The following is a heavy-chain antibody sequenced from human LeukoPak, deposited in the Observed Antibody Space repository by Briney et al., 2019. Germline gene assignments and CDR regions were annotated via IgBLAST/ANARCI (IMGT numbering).Heavy chain of an antibody. V-gene: IGHV4-59*12. CDR1: GGSISSYY. CDR3: ARVGRYNLNDGQGAFDI. J-gene: IGHJ3*02. D-gene: IGHD1-20*01. CDR2: IYYSGST. Sequence: SETLPLTCTVSGGSISSYYWSWIRQPPGKGLEWIGYIYYSGSTNYNPSLKSRVTISVDTSKNQFSLKLSSVTAADTAVYYCARVGRYNLNDGQGAFDIWGQGTMVTVSS.